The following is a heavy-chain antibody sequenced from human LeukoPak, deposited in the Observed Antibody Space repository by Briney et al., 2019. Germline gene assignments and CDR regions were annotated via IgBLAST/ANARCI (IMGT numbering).Heavy chain of an antibody. V-gene: IGHV1-2*02. D-gene: IGHD3-10*01. J-gene: IGHJ4*02. CDR2: INPYSGGT. CDR1: GYTLTGYY. CDR3: AREGPISMVRGVTPFDY. Sequence: ASVKVSCKASGYTLTGYYMHWVRQAPGQGLEWMGWINPYSGGTNYAQKFQGRVTMTRVTSISTAYMELSRLRSDDTAVYYCAREGPISMVRGVTPFDYWGQGTLVTVSS.